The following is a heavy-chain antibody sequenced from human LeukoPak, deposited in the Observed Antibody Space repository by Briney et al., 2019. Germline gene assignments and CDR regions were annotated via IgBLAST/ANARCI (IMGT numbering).Heavy chain of an antibody. CDR1: GFTFDDYA. Sequence: SLRLSCAASGFTFDDYAMHWVRQAPGKGLEWVSGISWNSGSIGYADSVKGRFTISRDNAKNSLYLQMNSLRAEDTALYYCAKDSYSSSWQNGFDPWGQGTLVTVSS. V-gene: IGHV3-9*01. CDR2: ISWNSGSI. CDR3: AKDSYSSSWQNGFDP. J-gene: IGHJ5*02. D-gene: IGHD6-13*01.